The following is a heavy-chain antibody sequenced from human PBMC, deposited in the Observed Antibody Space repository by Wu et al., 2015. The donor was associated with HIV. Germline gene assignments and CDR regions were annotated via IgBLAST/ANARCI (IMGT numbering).Heavy chain of an antibody. V-gene: IGHV1-2*02. CDR3: ARVRAMVRGVIRAFDI. D-gene: IGHD3-10*01. J-gene: IGHJ3*02. CDR2: INPNSGGT. CDR1: GYTFTGYY. Sequence: QVQLVQSGAEVKKPGASVKASCKASGYTFTGYYMHWVRQAPGQGLEWMGWINPNSGGTNYAQKFQGRVTMTRDTSISTAYMELSRLRSDDTAVYYCARVRAMVRGVIRAFDIWGQGTMVTVSS.